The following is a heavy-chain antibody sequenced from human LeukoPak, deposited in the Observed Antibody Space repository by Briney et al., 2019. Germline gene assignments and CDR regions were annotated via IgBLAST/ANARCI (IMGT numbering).Heavy chain of an antibody. CDR2: ISKDGSEK. J-gene: IGHJ2*01. D-gene: IGHD4-17*01. V-gene: IGHV3-30-3*01. CDR1: RFTFSNYA. CDR3: ATGVKNGDHRGDWYFDL. Sequence: GGSLRLSCAASRFTFSNYAMHWVRQAPGKGLEWVAVISKDGSEKFYADSVKGRFSISRDNSENIVYLQWNNLRVEDTAVYYCATGVKNGDHRGDWYFDLWGRGTLVTVSS.